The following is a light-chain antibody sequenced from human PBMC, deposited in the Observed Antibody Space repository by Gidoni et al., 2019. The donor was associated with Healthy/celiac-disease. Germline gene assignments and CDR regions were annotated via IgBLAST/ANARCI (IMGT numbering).Light chain of an antibody. CDR1: QSVSSSY. Sequence: EIVLTQSPGTLSLSPGERATLSCRASQSVSSSYLAWYQQKPGQAPRLLIYGASSRATGIPDRFSVSGSGTDFTLTISRLEPEDFAVYYCQQYGSSPPSWTFGQGTKVEIK. CDR2: GAS. V-gene: IGKV3-20*01. CDR3: QQYGSSPPSWT. J-gene: IGKJ1*01.